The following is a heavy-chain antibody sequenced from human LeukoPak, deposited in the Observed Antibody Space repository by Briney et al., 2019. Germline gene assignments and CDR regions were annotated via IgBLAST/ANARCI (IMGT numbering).Heavy chain of an antibody. CDR2: IYYSGST. J-gene: IGHJ5*02. CDR1: GGSFSGYY. CDR3: ARALGYCSSTSCPNWFDP. D-gene: IGHD2-2*01. V-gene: IGHV4-59*01. Sequence: SETLSLTCAVYGGSFSGYYWSWIRQPPGKGLEWIGYIYYSGSTNYNPSLKSRVTISVDTSKNQFSLKLSSVTAADTAVYYCARALGYCSSTSCPNWFDPWGQGTLVTVSS.